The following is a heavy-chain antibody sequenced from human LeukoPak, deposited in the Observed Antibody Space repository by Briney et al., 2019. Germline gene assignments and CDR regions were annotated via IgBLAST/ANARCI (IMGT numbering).Heavy chain of an antibody. CDR2: ISYDGSIK. J-gene: IGHJ4*02. CDR3: ARPPLDYGGNSDY. Sequence: PGGSLRLSCAASGFTFSSYAVHWVRQAPGKGLEWVAVISYDGSIKFYADSVKGRFTISRDNSKNTLYLQMNSLRAEDTAVYYCARPPLDYGGNSDYWGQGTLVTVSS. CDR1: GFTFSSYA. V-gene: IGHV3-30*14. D-gene: IGHD4-23*01.